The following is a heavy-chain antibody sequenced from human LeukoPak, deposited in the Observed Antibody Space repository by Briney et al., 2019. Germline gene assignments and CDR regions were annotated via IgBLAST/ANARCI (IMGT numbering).Heavy chain of an antibody. V-gene: IGHV1-2*02. Sequence: GASVKVSCKASGYTFTGYYMHWVRQAPGQGLEWMGWINPNSGGTNYAQKFQGRVTMTRDTSISTAYMELSRLRSDDTAVYYCARVVPAAAGETTSFDYWGQGTLVTVSS. CDR2: INPNSGGT. D-gene: IGHD6-13*01. J-gene: IGHJ4*02. CDR3: ARVVPAAAGETTSFDY. CDR1: GYTFTGYY.